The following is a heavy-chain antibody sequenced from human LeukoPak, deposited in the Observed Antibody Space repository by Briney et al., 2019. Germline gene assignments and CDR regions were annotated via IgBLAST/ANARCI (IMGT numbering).Heavy chain of an antibody. D-gene: IGHD2-21*01. J-gene: IGHJ4*02. Sequence: GGSLRLSCAASGFAFSNYWMHWVRQAPGKGLVWVSRIKTDGSTTNYADSVKGRFTISRDNAKNTVYLQMNSLRGEDTAVYYCARGVINRYRFDFGGQGTLVTVSS. V-gene: IGHV3-74*01. CDR1: GFAFSNYW. CDR3: ARGVINRYRFDF. CDR2: IKTDGSTT.